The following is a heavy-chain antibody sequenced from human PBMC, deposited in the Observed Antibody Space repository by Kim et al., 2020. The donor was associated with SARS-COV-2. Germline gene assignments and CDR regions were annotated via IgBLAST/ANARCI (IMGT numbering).Heavy chain of an antibody. Sequence: LSLTCAASGLPFSASGMHWVRQAPGKGLEWVAMIWSDGSKEYYADSVKGRFTISRDNSKNTVYLQMNSLRAEDTAVYYCARDKGERYSDYWGQGTLVIVS. CDR1: GLPFSASG. CDR2: IWSDGSKE. CDR3: ARDKGERYSDY. V-gene: IGHV3-33*01. J-gene: IGHJ4*02. D-gene: IGHD3-16*01.